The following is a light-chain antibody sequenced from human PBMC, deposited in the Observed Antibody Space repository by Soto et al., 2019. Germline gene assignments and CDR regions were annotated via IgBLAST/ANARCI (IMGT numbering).Light chain of an antibody. CDR2: RND. Sequence: QSVLTQPPSASGTPGQRVSISCSGSDSNIGSNYVYWYQQFPGTAPKLLIYRNDERPSEVPDRFSGSKSGTSASLAISGLRAQDEADDYCAAWDDSLSVGVFGGGTKVTVL. CDR1: DSNIGSNY. CDR3: AAWDDSLSVGV. V-gene: IGLV1-47*01. J-gene: IGLJ3*02.